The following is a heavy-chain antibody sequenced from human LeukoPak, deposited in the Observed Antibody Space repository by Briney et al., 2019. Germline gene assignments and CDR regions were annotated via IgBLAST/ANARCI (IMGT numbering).Heavy chain of an antibody. CDR3: ARGRDSGSHTYYIDF. D-gene: IGHD1-26*01. CDR2: INPKSGGT. V-gene: IGHV1-2*02. J-gene: IGHJ4*02. Sequence: GSVKVSCTASGYTFTNYYIHWVRQAPGLGLELMAWINPKSGGTNYAQKYQGRVTMTRDTSINTVYMELSRLTSDDTAVYYCARGRDSGSHTYYIDFWGQGTLVTISA. CDR1: GYTFTNYY.